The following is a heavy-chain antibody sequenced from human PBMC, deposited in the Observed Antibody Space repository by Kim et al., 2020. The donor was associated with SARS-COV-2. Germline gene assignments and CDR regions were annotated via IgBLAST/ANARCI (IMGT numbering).Heavy chain of an antibody. Sequence: RYSPSLKSRLTITEDTSKNQVVLTMTNMYPVDTATYYCAHRRPLGYGMDVWGQGTTVTVSS. CDR3: AHRRPLGYGMDV. J-gene: IGHJ6*02. V-gene: IGHV2-5*01.